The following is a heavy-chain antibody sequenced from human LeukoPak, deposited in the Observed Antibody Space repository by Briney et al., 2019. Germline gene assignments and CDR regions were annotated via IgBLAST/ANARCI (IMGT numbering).Heavy chain of an antibody. V-gene: IGHV4-39*01. J-gene: IGHJ5*02. CDR2: IYYSGST. Sequence: SETLSLTCTVSGGSISSSSYYWGWIRQPPGKGLEWIGSIYYSGSTYYNPSLKSRVTISVDTSKNQFSLKLSSVTAADTAVYYCASRRTTGYSTNWFDPWGQGTLVTVSS. CDR3: ASRRTTGYSTNWFDP. CDR1: GGSISSSSYY. D-gene: IGHD6-13*01.